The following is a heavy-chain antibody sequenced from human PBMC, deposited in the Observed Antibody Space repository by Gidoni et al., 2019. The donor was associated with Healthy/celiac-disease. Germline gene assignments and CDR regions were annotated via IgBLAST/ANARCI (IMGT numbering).Heavy chain of an antibody. J-gene: IGHJ4*02. Sequence: EVQLVESGGGLVQPGGSLKLSCAASGFTFSGSAMHWVRQASGKGLEWVGRIRSKANSYATAYAASVKGRFTISRDDSKNTAYLQMNSLKTEDTAVYYCTAVGATTVGNPGRRDYWGQGTLVTVSS. CDR3: TAVGATTVGNPGRRDY. CDR2: IRSKANSYAT. D-gene: IGHD1-26*01. CDR1: GFTFSGSA. V-gene: IGHV3-73*01.